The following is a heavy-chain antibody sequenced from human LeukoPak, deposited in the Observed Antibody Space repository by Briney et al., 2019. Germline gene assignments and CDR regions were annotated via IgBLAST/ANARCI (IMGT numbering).Heavy chain of an antibody. CDR2: ISSSSSYI. J-gene: IGHJ5*02. CDR3: AKDKTPHPLSSTSNWFDP. CDR1: GFTFSSYS. Sequence: GGSLRLSCAASGFTFSSYSMNWVRQAPGKGLEWVSSISSSSSYIYYADSVKGRFTISRDNSKNTLYLQMNSLRAEDTAVYYCAKDKTPHPLSSTSNWFDPWGQGTLVTVSS. D-gene: IGHD2-2*01. V-gene: IGHV3-21*04.